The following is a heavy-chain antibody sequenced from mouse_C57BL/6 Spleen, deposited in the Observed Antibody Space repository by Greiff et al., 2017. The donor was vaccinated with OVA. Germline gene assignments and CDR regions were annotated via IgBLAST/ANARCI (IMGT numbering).Heavy chain of an antibody. CDR3: ARGNYGSSRFDY. CDR1: GYTFTSYW. Sequence: LQPGAELVKPGASVKLSCKASGYTFTSYWMQWVKQRPGQGLEWIGEIDPSDSYTNYNQKFKGKATLTVDTSSSTAYMQLSSLTSEDSAVYYCARGNYGSSRFDYWGQGTTLTVSS. D-gene: IGHD1-1*01. V-gene: IGHV1-50*01. CDR2: IDPSDSYT. J-gene: IGHJ2*01.